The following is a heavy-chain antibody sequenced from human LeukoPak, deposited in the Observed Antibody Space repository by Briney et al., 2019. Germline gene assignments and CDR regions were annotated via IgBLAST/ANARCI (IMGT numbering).Heavy chain of an antibody. D-gene: IGHD3-22*01. CDR2: INHSGST. J-gene: IGHJ4*02. Sequence: PSETLSLTCAVYGGSFSGYYWSWIRQPPGKGLEWIGEINHSGSTNYNPSLRSRITMSIDTSKNQFSLKLSSVTAADTAVYYCARDPMIGGYFDYWGQGTLATVAS. V-gene: IGHV4-34*10. CDR1: GGSFSGYY. CDR3: ARDPMIGGYFDY.